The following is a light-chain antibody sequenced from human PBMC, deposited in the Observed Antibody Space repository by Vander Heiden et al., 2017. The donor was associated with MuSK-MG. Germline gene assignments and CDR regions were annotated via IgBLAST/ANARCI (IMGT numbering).Light chain of an antibody. Sequence: SSLSASVGDRVTITCRASQSVNTYLNWYQHEPGKAPKLLIYAGSGLHIGVPLRFSGCGSGLDFTLTISRLQPEAFATYFCQQTDSTPQTFGQGTKVEIK. CDR2: AGS. CDR1: QSVNTY. J-gene: IGKJ1*01. V-gene: IGKV1-39*01. CDR3: QQTDSTPQT.